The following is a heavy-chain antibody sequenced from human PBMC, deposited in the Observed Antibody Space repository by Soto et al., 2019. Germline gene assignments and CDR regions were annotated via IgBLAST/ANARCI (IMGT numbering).Heavy chain of an antibody. CDR1: GGTFSSYA. CDR3: ARRYCSGGSCYWFDP. V-gene: IGHV1-69*13. D-gene: IGHD2-15*01. J-gene: IGHJ5*02. Sequence: SVKVSCKASGGTFSSYAISWVRQAPGQGLEWMGGIIPVFGTANYAQKFQGRVTITADESTSTAYMELSSLRSEDTAVYYCARRYCSGGSCYWFDPWGQGTLVTVSS. CDR2: IIPVFGTA.